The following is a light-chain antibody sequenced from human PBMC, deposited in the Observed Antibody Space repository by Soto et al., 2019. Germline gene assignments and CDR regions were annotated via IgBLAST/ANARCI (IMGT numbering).Light chain of an antibody. CDR2: EVS. J-gene: IGLJ1*01. V-gene: IGLV2-14*01. CDR3: SSYTSSSTLRV. Sequence: QSVLAQPASVSGSRGQSITISCTGTSSDVGGYNYVSWYQQHPGKAPKLMIYEVSNRPSGVSNRFSGSKSGNTASLTISGLQAEDEADYYCSSYTSSSTLRVFGTGTKVTVL. CDR1: SSDVGGYNY.